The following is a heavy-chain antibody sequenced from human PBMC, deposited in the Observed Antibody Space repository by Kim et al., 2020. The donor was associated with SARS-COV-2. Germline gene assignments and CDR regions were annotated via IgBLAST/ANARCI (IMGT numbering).Heavy chain of an antibody. CDR1: GFTFSSYA. V-gene: IGHV3-30*04. CDR2: ISYDGSNK. D-gene: IGHD3-10*01. J-gene: IGHJ5*02. Sequence: GGSLRLSCAASGFTFSSYAMHWVRQAPGKGLEWVAVISYDGSNKYYADSVKGRFTISRDNSKNTLYLQMNSLRAEDTAVYYCASLSTYGSGWFDPWGQGTLVTVSS. CDR3: ASLSTYGSGWFDP.